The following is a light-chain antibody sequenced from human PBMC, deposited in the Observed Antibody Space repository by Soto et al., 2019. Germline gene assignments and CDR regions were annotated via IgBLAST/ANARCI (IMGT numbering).Light chain of an antibody. CDR3: KSYAGSNTYV. V-gene: IGLV2-8*01. CDR2: EVV. Sequence: QSVLTEPPSASLSPGQSVTISCTGTKSDIGVYDFVSLYQHHPGKAPRLIIYEVVQRPSGVPDRFSGSKSGNTASLTVSGLQAADEADYFCKSYAGSNTYVFGSGTEVTVL. CDR1: KSDIGVYDF. J-gene: IGLJ1*01.